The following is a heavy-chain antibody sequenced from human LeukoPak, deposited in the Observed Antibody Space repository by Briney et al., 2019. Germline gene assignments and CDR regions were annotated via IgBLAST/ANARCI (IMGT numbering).Heavy chain of an antibody. J-gene: IGHJ4*02. CDR1: GFTFSSYW. CDR3: ARDIVDSSSWYYFDY. Sequence: GGSLRLSCAAPGFTFSSYWMSWVRQAPGKGLEWVANIKQDGSEKYYVDSVKGRFTISRDNAKNSLYLQMNSLRAEDTAVYYCARDIVDSSSWYYFDYWGQGTLVTVSS. CDR2: IKQDGSEK. D-gene: IGHD6-13*01. V-gene: IGHV3-7*01.